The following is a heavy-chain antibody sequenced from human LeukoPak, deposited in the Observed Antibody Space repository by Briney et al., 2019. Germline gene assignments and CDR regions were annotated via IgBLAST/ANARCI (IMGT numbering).Heavy chain of an antibody. CDR3: AREPHLTISGSYDWFDP. CDR2: INPSGGGT. V-gene: IGHV1-46*01. D-gene: IGHD1-26*01. Sequence: ASVKVSCKASGYTFTSYYMHWVRQAPGQGLEWMGIINPSGGGTSYAQKFQGRVTMTRDTSTSTVYMELSSLRSEDTAVYYCAREPHLTISGSYDWFDPWGQGTLVTVSS. CDR1: GYTFTSYY. J-gene: IGHJ5*02.